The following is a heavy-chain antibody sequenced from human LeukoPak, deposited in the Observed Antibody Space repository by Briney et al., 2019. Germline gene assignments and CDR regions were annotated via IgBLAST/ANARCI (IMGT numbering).Heavy chain of an antibody. CDR3: ARVIAVAGIDAFDI. CDR1: GFTFCSYW. D-gene: IGHD6-19*01. J-gene: IGHJ3*02. Sequence: GGSLRLSCAASGFTFCSYWMSWVRQAPGKGLEWVANIKQDGSEKYYVDSVKGRFTISRDNAKNSLYLQMNSLRAEDTDVYYCARVIAVAGIDAFDIWGQGTMVTVSS. CDR2: IKQDGSEK. V-gene: IGHV3-7*01.